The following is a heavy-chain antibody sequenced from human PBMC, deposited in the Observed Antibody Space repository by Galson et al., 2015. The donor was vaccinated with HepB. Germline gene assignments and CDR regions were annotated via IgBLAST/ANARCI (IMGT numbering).Heavy chain of an antibody. J-gene: IGHJ4*02. D-gene: IGHD4-17*01. CDR3: TTSLTYGDYYYFDY. V-gene: IGHV3-15*01. CDR1: GFTFSNAW. CDR2: IKSKTDGGTT. Sequence: SLRLSCAASGFTFSNAWMSWVRQAPGKGLEWVGRIKSKTDGGTTDYAAPVKGRFTISRDDSKNTRYLQMNSLKTEDTAVYYCTTSLTYGDYYYFDYWGQGTLVTVSS.